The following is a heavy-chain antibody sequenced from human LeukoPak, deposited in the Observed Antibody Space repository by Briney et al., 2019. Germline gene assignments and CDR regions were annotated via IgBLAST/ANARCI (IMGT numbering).Heavy chain of an antibody. D-gene: IGHD2-15*01. Sequence: GGPLRLSCAASGFTFSSYWMSWVRQAPGKGLEWVANIKQDGSEKYYVDSVKGRFTISRDNAKNSLYLQMNSLRAEDTAVYYCARGGRTDNNYYYYYMDVWGKGTTVTVSS. V-gene: IGHV3-7*01. CDR3: ARGGRTDNNYYYYYMDV. CDR2: IKQDGSEK. J-gene: IGHJ6*03. CDR1: GFTFSSYW.